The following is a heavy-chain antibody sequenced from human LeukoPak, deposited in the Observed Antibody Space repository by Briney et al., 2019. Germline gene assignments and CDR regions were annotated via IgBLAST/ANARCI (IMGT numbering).Heavy chain of an antibody. D-gene: IGHD5-24*01. CDR2: IRYDGSNK. CDR1: GFTFSSYG. CDR3: AKETSRDGYNYFDY. V-gene: IGHV3-30*02. Sequence: GGSLRLSCAASGFTFSSYGMHWVRQAPGKGLEWVAFIRYDGSNKYYADSVKGRFTISRDNSKNTLYLQMNSLRAEDTAVYYCAKETSRDGYNYFDYWGQGTLVTVSS. J-gene: IGHJ4*02.